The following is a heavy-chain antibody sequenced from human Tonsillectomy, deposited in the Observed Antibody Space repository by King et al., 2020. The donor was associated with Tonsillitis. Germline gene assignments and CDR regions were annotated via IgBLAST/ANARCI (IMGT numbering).Heavy chain of an antibody. CDR2: ISSSSSYI. CDR1: GFTFSSYS. V-gene: IGHV3-21*01. J-gene: IGHJ4*02. CDR3: ASVRGPNVLRFLEWLSPDY. Sequence: VQLVESGGGLVKPGGSLRLSCAASGFTFSSYSMNWVRQAPGKGLEWVSSISSSSSYIYYADSVKGRFTISRDNAKHSLYLQMNSLRAEDTAVYYCASVRGPNVLRFLEWLSPDYWGQGTLVTVSS. D-gene: IGHD3-3*01.